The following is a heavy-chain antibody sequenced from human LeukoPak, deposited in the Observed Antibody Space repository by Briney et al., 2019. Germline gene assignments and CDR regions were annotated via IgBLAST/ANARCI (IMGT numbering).Heavy chain of an antibody. CDR3: ASELAAAGKEYYYYGMDV. Sequence: SVKVSCKASGGTFSIYAISWVRQAPGQELEWMGGIIPIVGTANYAQKFQGRVTITADESTSTAYMELSSLRSEDTAVYYCASELAAAGKEYYYYGMDVWGQGTTVTVSS. CDR1: GGTFSIYA. V-gene: IGHV1-69*01. CDR2: IIPIVGTA. D-gene: IGHD6-13*01. J-gene: IGHJ6*02.